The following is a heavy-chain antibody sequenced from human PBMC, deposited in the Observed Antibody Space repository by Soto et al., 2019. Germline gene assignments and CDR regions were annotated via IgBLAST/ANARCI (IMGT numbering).Heavy chain of an antibody. CDR1: GFTFSSYA. D-gene: IGHD4-4*01. V-gene: IGHV3-23*01. CDR2: ISGSGGST. CDR3: AKVAPRDSDYVGYYGMDV. J-gene: IGHJ6*02. Sequence: EVQLLESGGGLVQPGGSLRLSCAASGFTFSSYAMSWVRQAPGKGLEWVSAISGSGGSTYYADSVKGRFTISRDNSKNTLYLQMNSLRAEDTAVYYCAKVAPRDSDYVGYYGMDVWGQGTTVTVSS.